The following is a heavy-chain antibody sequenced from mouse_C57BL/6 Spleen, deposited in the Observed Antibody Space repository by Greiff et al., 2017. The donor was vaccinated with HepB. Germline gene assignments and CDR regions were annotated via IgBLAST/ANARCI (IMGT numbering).Heavy chain of an antibody. CDR2: IYPGDGDT. D-gene: IGHD2-4*01. CDR1: GYAFSSSW. Sequence: VQLQQSGPELVKPGASVKISCKASGYAFSSSWMNWVKQRPGKGLEWIGRIYPGDGDTNYNGKFKGKATLTADKSSSTAYMQLSSLTSEDSAVYFCARSDYDYENYFDYWGQGTTLTVSS. V-gene: IGHV1-82*01. J-gene: IGHJ2*01. CDR3: ARSDYDYENYFDY.